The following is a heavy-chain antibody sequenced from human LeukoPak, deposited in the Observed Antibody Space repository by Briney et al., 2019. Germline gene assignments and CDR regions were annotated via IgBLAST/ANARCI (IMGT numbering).Heavy chain of an antibody. J-gene: IGHJ4*02. CDR1: GGSISSYY. CDR2: IYYSGST. CDR3: ARTAAGSGRESDY. D-gene: IGHD6-13*01. Sequence: PSETLSLTCTVSGGSISSYYWSWIRQPPGKGLEWIGYIYYSGSTNYNPSLKSRVTISVDTSKNQFSLKLSSVTAADTAVYYCARTAAGSGRESDYWGQGTLVTVSS. V-gene: IGHV4-59*01.